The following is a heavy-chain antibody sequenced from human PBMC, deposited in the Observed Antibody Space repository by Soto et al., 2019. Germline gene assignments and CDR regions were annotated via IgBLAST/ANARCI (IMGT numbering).Heavy chain of an antibody. CDR2: IYYSGST. Sequence: SWIRQQTGKGLEWIEYIYYSGSTNYNPSLKSRVTISVDTSKNQFSLKLSSVTAADTAVYYCARLWGWFGDYWGQGTLVTVSS. CDR3: ARLWGWFGDY. V-gene: IGHV4-59*08. J-gene: IGHJ4*02. D-gene: IGHD3-10*01.